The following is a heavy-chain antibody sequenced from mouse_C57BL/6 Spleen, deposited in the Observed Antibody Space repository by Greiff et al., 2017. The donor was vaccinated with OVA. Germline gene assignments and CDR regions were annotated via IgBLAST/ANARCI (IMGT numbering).Heavy chain of an antibody. D-gene: IGHD2-1*01. CDR3: AKICYGNYVYAMDY. CDR2: ISGGGGNT. Sequence: EVQLVESGGGLVKPGGSLKLSCAASGFTFSSYTMSWVRQTPEKRLEWVATISGGGGNTYYPDSVKGRFTISRDNAKNTLYLQMSSLRSEDTALYYCAKICYGNYVYAMDYWGQGTSVTVSS. CDR1: GFTFSSYT. V-gene: IGHV5-9*01. J-gene: IGHJ4*01.